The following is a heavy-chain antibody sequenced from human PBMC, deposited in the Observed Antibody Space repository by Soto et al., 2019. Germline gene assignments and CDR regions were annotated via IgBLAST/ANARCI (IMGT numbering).Heavy chain of an antibody. CDR3: AGREFASSSFHYYYYAVDV. J-gene: IGHJ6*02. Sequence: PSETLSLTCAVYGGSFSDYFWTWIRQPPGKGLEWIGEINHSGSTNFNPSLKSRVAISADTSRNQFSLRVTSVTAADTAVYSCAGREFASSSFHYYYYAVDVWGQGTTVTVSS. CDR1: GGSFSDYF. V-gene: IGHV4-34*01. D-gene: IGHD6-6*01. CDR2: INHSGST.